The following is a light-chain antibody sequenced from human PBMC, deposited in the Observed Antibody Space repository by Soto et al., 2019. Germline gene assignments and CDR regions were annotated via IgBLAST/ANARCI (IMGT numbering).Light chain of an antibody. CDR2: EVN. V-gene: IGLV2-14*01. Sequence: QSALTQPASVSGSPGQSITISCSGTSSDIGAYDHVAWFQQFPGKTPKLMIYEVNNRPSGVSNRFSGSKSGNTASLTISGLQPEDEADYYCLSYTSANTRVFGGGTKLTVL. J-gene: IGLJ3*02. CDR3: LSYTSANTRV. CDR1: SSDIGAYDH.